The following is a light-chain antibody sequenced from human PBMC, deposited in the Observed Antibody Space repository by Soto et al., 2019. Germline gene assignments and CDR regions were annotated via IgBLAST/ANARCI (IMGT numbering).Light chain of an antibody. CDR3: QQYNDWPPVT. Sequence: EIVLTQSPGTLSLSPGERATLSCRASQSVSSNLAWYQQKPGQAPRLLIYGASTRATGIPARFSGSGSGTDYTLTISSLQSEDSAVYYCQQYNDWPPVTFGQGTKVDIK. J-gene: IGKJ1*01. CDR2: GAS. CDR1: QSVSSN. V-gene: IGKV3-15*01.